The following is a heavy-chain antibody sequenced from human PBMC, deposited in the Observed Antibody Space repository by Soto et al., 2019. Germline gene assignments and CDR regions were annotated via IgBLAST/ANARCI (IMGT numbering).Heavy chain of an antibody. J-gene: IGHJ6*02. V-gene: IGHV3-23*01. Sequence: EAPLLESGGGLVQPGGSLRLSCSASGFTFSRYAMNWVRQAPGKGLEWVSTISGGGGSTSYADSVKGRFTVSRDNSKNTLSLHMKSLRDEDTAVYYCAKEGHGMDVWGQGTTVTVSS. CDR1: GFTFSRYA. CDR2: ISGGGGST. CDR3: AKEGHGMDV.